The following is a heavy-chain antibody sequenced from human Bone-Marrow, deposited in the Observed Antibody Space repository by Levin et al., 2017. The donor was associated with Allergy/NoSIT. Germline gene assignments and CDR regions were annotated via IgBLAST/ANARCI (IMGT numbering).Heavy chain of an antibody. V-gene: IGHV1-18*01. CDR3: ARAGAAITAFFDY. Sequence: GESLKISCKASGYTFSDYGITWVRQAPGQGLEWMGWIGSYNGNTNYAQKVQCRVTMTTDTSTSTAYMELRSLRSDDTAVYYCARAGAAITAFFDYWGQGTLVTVSS. J-gene: IGHJ4*02. CDR2: IGSYNGNT. CDR1: GYTFSDYG. D-gene: IGHD1-14*01.